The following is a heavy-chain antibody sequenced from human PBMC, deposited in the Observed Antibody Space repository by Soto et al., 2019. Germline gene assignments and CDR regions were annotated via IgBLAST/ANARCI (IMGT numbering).Heavy chain of an antibody. Sequence: ASVKVSCKASGGTFSSYTISWVRQAPGQGLEWMGRIIPILGIANYAQKFQGRVTITADKSTSTAYMELSSLRSEDTAVYYCASRIAARPFDAFDIWGQGTMVTVSS. V-gene: IGHV1-69*02. D-gene: IGHD6-6*01. CDR3: ASRIAARPFDAFDI. J-gene: IGHJ3*02. CDR2: IIPILGIA. CDR1: GGTFSSYT.